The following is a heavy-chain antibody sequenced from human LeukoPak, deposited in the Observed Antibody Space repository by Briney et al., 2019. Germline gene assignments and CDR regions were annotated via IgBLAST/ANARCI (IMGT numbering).Heavy chain of an antibody. D-gene: IGHD3-10*01. CDR2: IKEDGSEI. V-gene: IGHV3-7*01. J-gene: IGHJ4*02. Sequence: GGSLRLSCAASGVTLSSYAMSWARQAPGKGLEWVANIKEDGSEIFYVDSVKGRFTISRDNARNSLYLQMNSLRAEDTAVYYCTRTPDGVDYWGQGTLVTVSS. CDR1: GVTLSSYA. CDR3: TRTPDGVDY.